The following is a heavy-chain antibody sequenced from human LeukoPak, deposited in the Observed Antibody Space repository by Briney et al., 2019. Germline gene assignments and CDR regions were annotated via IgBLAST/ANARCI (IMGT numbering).Heavy chain of an antibody. D-gene: IGHD1-14*01. J-gene: IGHJ4*02. CDR2: INKNGGGT. CDR3: AKDIMSEFDY. CDR1: GFTFTDHG. Sequence: GGSLRLSCTVSGFTFTDHGMSWVRQVSGKGLEWVSGINKNGGGTGYADSVKGRFTISRDNSKNSLYLQMNSLRTEGTALYYCAKDIMSEFDYWGQGTLVTVSS. V-gene: IGHV3-20*04.